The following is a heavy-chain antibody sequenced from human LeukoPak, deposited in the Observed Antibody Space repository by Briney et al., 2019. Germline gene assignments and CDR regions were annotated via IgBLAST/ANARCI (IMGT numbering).Heavy chain of an antibody. D-gene: IGHD6-13*01. Sequence: SQTLSLTCAISGDSVSSNSAAWNWIRQSPSGGLEWLGRTYYRSKWYNDYAVSVKSRITINPDTSKNQFSLQLNSVTPEDTAVYYCARVRQLATAAPYYYGMDVWGQGTTVTVSS. CDR2: TYYRSKWYN. CDR1: GDSVSSNSAA. CDR3: ARVRQLATAAPYYYGMDV. V-gene: IGHV6-1*01. J-gene: IGHJ6*02.